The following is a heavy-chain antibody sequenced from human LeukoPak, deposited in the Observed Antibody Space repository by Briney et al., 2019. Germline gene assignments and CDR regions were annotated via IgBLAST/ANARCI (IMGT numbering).Heavy chain of an antibody. V-gene: IGHV3-11*01. Sequence: PGGSLRLSCAASGFTFSDCYMTWIRQTPEQGMGWVSHITIGVGAGYYADSVKGRFAISRDDAKNSLYLQMNSLTVEDTAVYYCARGHYEMDVWGQGTTVTVSS. CDR2: ITIGVGAG. J-gene: IGHJ6*02. CDR3: ARGHYEMDV. CDR1: GFTFSDCY.